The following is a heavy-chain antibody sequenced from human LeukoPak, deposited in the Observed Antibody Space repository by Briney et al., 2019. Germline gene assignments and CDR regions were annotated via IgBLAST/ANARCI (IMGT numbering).Heavy chain of an antibody. CDR1: GFSFSSFA. J-gene: IGHJ4*02. CDR2: IRSNGATA. CDR3: ARGQEFDDGVFDS. V-gene: IGHV3-23*01. D-gene: IGHD1-1*01. Sequence: GGSLRLSCAASGFSFSSFAMTWVRQAPGKGPEWVSTIRSNGATAYNADSVKGRFTISRDNSKNTVYLQMNSLRVEDTAIYYCARGQEFDDGVFDSWGQGTLVTVSS.